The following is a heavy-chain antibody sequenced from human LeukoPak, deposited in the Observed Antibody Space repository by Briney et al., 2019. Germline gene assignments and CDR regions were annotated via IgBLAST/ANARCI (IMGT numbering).Heavy chain of an antibody. CDR1: GITFSTTW. D-gene: IGHD1-7*01. CDR2: MNGDGSTT. CDR3: ATAGNCRFDY. J-gene: IGHJ4*02. Sequence: GGSLRLSCAASGITFSTTWMHWVRQAPGKGLVWVSRMNGDGSTTNYADSVKGRCTISRDNAKNTLYLEMNSLSAEDTAVYYCATAGNCRFDYWGQGTLVTVSS. V-gene: IGHV3-74*01.